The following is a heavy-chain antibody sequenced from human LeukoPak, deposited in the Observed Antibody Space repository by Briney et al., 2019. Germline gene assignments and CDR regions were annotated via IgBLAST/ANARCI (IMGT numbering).Heavy chain of an antibody. D-gene: IGHD4-17*01. Sequence: GASVKVSCKASGGTFSSYAISWVRQAPGQGLEWMGWISAYNGNTNYAQKLQGRVTMTTDTSTSTAYMELRSLRSDDTAVYYCARDRVTTVTPDFDYWGQGTLVTVSS. CDR1: GGTFSSYA. V-gene: IGHV1-18*01. J-gene: IGHJ4*02. CDR3: ARDRVTTVTPDFDY. CDR2: ISAYNGNT.